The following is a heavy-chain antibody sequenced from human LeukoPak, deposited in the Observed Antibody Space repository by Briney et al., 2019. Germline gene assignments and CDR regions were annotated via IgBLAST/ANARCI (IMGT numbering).Heavy chain of an antibody. CDR1: GSTFSSYS. D-gene: IGHD4-17*01. V-gene: IGHV3-21*01. CDR3: ASRTTGNYDAFDI. J-gene: IGHJ3*02. CDR2: ISIGSTYI. Sequence: GGSLRLSCAASGSTFSSYSMNWVRQAPGKGLEWVSSISIGSTYIYYADSVKGRFTISRDNAKNSLYLQMNSLSAEDTAMYYCASRTTGNYDAFDIWGQGTMVTVSS.